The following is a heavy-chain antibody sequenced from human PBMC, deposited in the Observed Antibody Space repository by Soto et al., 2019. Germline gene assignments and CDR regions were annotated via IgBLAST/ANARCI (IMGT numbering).Heavy chain of an antibody. CDR2: ISAYNGNT. CDR3: AEDLAPGIAAAGFDS. Sequence: ASVKVSCKASGYTFTSYGISWVRQAPGQGLEWMGWISAYNGNTNYAQKLQGRVTMTTDTSTSTAYMELRSLRSDDTAVYYCAEDLAPGIAAAGFDSWGQGTLGTVSS. V-gene: IGHV1-18*01. D-gene: IGHD6-13*01. J-gene: IGHJ4*02. CDR1: GYTFTSYG.